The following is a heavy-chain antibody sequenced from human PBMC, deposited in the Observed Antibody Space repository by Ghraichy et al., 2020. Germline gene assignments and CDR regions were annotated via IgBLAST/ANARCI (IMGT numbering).Heavy chain of an antibody. CDR2: IYYSGST. D-gene: IGHD3-3*01. CDR3: ARHGRRSPYRLEWLFSPSGAFDI. J-gene: IGHJ3*02. V-gene: IGHV4-59*08. CDR1: GGSISSYY. Sequence: SETLSLTCTVSGGSISSYYWSWIRQPPGKGLEWIGYIYYSGSTNYNPSLKSRVTISVDTSKNQFSLKLSSVTAADTAVYYCARHGRRSPYRLEWLFSPSGAFDIWGQGTMVTVSS.